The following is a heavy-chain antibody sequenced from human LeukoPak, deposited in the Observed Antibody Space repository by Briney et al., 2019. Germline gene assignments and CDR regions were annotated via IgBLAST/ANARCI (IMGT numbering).Heavy chain of an antibody. CDR3: ANNYYDFWSGYCAY. J-gene: IGHJ4*02. D-gene: IGHD3-3*01. CDR2: ISSSSSYI. V-gene: IGHV3-21*01. CDR1: GFTFSSYS. Sequence: GGSLRLSCAASGFTFSSYSVNWVRQAPGKGLEWVSSISSSSSYIYYADSVKGRFTISRDNAKNSLYLQMNSLRAEDTAVYYCANNYYDFWSGYCAYWGQGTLVTVSS.